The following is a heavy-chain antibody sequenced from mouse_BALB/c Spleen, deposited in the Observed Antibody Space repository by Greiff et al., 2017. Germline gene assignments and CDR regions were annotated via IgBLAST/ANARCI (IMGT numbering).Heavy chain of an antibody. CDR3: ARRYDYDGTLYAMDY. D-gene: IGHD2-4*01. CDR1: GYSITSDYA. V-gene: IGHV3-2*02. CDR2: ISYSGST. Sequence: EVKLVESGPGLVKPSQSLSLTCTVTGYSITSDYAWNWIRQFPGNKLEWMGYISYSGSTSYNPSLKSQISITRDTSKNQFFLQLNSVTTEDTATYYCARRYDYDGTLYAMDYWGQGTSVTVSS. J-gene: IGHJ4*01.